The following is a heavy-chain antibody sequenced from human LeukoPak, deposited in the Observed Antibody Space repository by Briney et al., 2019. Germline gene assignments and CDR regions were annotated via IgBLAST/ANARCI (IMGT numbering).Heavy chain of an antibody. CDR3: ARGGYYGSGRYYFDS. V-gene: IGHV3-23*01. CDR2: ISGSGGST. J-gene: IGHJ4*02. D-gene: IGHD3-3*01. Sequence: GGTLRLSCAASGFTFSSYSMSWVRQAPGKGLEWVSAISGSGGSTYYADSVKGRFTISRDNAKNTLHLQMNSLRAEDTAVYYCARGGYYGSGRYYFDSWGQGTLVTVSS. CDR1: GFTFSSYS.